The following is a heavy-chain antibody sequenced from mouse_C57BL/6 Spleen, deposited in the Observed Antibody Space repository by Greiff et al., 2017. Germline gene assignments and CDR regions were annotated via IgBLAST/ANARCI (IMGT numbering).Heavy chain of an antibody. CDR1: GYAFSSSW. D-gene: IGHD1-1*01. CDR2: IYPGDGDT. Sequence: VQLQQSGPELVKPGASVKISCKASGYAFSSSWMNWVKQRPGKGLEWIGRIYPGDGDTNYNGKFKGKATLTADKSSSTAYMQLSSLTSEDSAVYCCAREDYYGSSWYFDVWGTGTTVTVSS. CDR3: AREDYYGSSWYFDV. V-gene: IGHV1-82*01. J-gene: IGHJ1*03.